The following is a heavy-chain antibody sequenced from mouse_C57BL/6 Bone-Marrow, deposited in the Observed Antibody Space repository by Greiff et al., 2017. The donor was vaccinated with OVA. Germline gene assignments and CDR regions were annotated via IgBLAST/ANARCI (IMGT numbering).Heavy chain of an antibody. CDR1: GFTFSDYY. D-gene: IGHD2-4*01. CDR3: ARDYDYDGHWYFDV. J-gene: IGHJ1*03. Sequence: EVNVVESEGGLVQPGSSMKLSCTASGFTFSDYYMAWVRQVPEKGLEWVANINYDGSSTYYLDSLKSRFIISRDNAKNILYLQMSSLKSEDTATYYCARDYDYDGHWYFDVWGTGTTVTVSS. CDR2: INYDGSST. V-gene: IGHV5-16*01.